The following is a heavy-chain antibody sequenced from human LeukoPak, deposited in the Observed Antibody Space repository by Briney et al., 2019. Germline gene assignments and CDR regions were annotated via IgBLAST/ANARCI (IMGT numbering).Heavy chain of an antibody. J-gene: IGHJ4*02. CDR3: ARTLGYCSYTSCHTTLDY. Sequence: ASVKVSCKASGYTFTSYSMTRVRQAPGQGLEWMGWISAYNGNTNYAQNLQDRVTMTTDTSTTTAYMELRSLRSDDTAVYYCARTLGYCSYTSCHTTLDYWGQGTLVTVSS. V-gene: IGHV1-18*04. CDR1: GYTFTSYS. CDR2: ISAYNGNT. D-gene: IGHD2-2*01.